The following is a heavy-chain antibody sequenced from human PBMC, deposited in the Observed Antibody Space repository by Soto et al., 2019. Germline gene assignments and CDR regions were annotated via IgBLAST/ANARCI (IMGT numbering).Heavy chain of an antibody. V-gene: IGHV4-30-4*01. CDR1: GGSIRSGDYY. D-gene: IGHD4-17*01. Sequence: SETLSLTCPVSGGSIRSGDYYWSWIRQPPGKGLEWIGYIYYSGSTYYNPSLKSRVTISVDTSKNQFSLKLSSVTAADTAVYYCARDLTYGGFDPWGQGTQVTVSS. CDR2: IYYSGST. CDR3: ARDLTYGGFDP. J-gene: IGHJ5*02.